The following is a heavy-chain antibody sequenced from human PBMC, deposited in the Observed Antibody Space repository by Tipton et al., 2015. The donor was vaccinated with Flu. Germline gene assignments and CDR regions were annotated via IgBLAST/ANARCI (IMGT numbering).Heavy chain of an antibody. Sequence: TLSLTCTVSGGSISSYYWSWIRQPPGKGLEWIGYIYYSGSTNYNPSLKSRVTISVDTSKNQFSLKLSSVTAADTAVYYCAKGGTYYYDRSGYYAAFDTWGQGTMVTVSS. CDR3: AKGGTYYYDRSGYYAAFDT. CDR2: IYYSGST. D-gene: IGHD3-22*01. J-gene: IGHJ3*02. V-gene: IGHV4-59*01. CDR1: GGSISSYY.